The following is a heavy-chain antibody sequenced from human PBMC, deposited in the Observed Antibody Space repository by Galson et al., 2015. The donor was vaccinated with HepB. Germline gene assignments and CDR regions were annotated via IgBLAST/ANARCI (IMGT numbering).Heavy chain of an antibody. Sequence: GYTFTTYAMHWVRQAPGQRLEWMGWINAGNGNTKYSQKFQGRVTITRDTSASTAYLELTSLRSEDTAVYYCARHVSVNWFDPWGQGTLVTVSS. D-gene: IGHD5/OR15-5a*01. V-gene: IGHV1-3*01. CDR3: ARHVSVNWFDP. CDR2: INAGNGNT. CDR1: GYTFTTYA. J-gene: IGHJ5*02.